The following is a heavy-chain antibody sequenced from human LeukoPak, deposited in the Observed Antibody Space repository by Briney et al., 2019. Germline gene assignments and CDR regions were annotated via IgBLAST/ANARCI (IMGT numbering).Heavy chain of an antibody. J-gene: IGHJ6*02. Sequence: ASVKVSCKASGYTFTDYHIHWVRQAPGQGLEWMGWVNSDSGGTNYAQKFQGRVTMTRDTSITIAYMELSSLRSDDAAIYYCARDSTAMTGLNMDVWSQGTTVTVSS. CDR1: GYTFTDYH. CDR2: VNSDSGGT. D-gene: IGHD5-18*01. CDR3: ARDSTAMTGLNMDV. V-gene: IGHV1-2*02.